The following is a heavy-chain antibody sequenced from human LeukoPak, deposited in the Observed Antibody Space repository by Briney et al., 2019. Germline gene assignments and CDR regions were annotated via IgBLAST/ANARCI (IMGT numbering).Heavy chain of an antibody. J-gene: IGHJ4*02. CDR3: TTAYYYDSSGYLRDY. Sequence: GGSLRLSCAASGFTFSNAWMSWVRQASGKGLEWVGRIKSKTDGGTTDYAAPVKGRFTISRDDSKNTLYLQMNSLKTEDTAVYYCTTAYYYDSSGYLRDYWGQGTLVTVSS. CDR2: IKSKTDGGTT. D-gene: IGHD3-22*01. V-gene: IGHV3-15*01. CDR1: GFTFSNAW.